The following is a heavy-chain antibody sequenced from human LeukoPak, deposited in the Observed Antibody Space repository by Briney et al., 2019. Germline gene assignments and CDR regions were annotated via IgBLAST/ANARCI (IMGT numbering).Heavy chain of an antibody. V-gene: IGHV4-39*01. CDR3: ARHQGWSEYYFDY. D-gene: IGHD2-15*01. CDR1: GGSISSSSYY. Sequence: SETLSLTCTVSGGSISSSSYYWGWIRQPPGKGLEWIGSIYYSGSTYYNPSLKSRVTISVDTSKNQFSLKLSSVTAADTAVYYCARHQGWSEYYFDYWGQGTLVTVSS. J-gene: IGHJ4*02. CDR2: IYYSGST.